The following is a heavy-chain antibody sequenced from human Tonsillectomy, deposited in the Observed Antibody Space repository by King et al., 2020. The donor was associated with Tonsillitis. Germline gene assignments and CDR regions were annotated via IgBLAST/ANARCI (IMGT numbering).Heavy chain of an antibody. CDR3: ARDRHGETSSRGGMDV. J-gene: IGHJ6*02. CDR2: INPSGGST. D-gene: IGHD3-10*01. V-gene: IGHV1-46*03. CDR1: GYTFISYY. Sequence: VQLVQSGAEVKKPGASVKVSCKASGYTFISYYMHWVRQVPGQGLEWMGIINPSGGSTSYAQKFQGRVTMTRDTSTSTVYMERSSLSSEDTAVYFCARDRHGETSSRGGMDVWGQGTTVIVSS.